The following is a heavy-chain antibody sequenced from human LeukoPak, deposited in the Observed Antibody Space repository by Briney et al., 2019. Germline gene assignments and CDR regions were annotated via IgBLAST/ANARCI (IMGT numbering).Heavy chain of an antibody. V-gene: IGHV1-18*01. CDR1: GYTFITYG. CDR3: ARVAGVSYNYFDS. Sequence: ASVNVSCKASGYTFITYGITWVRQAPGQGLEWMGRITPYNGDTNYAQNLQDRVTMTTDTSTSTAYMELRSLRSDDTAVYFCARVAGVSYNYFDSWGQGTLVTVSS. CDR2: ITPYNGDT. J-gene: IGHJ4*02. D-gene: IGHD1-26*01.